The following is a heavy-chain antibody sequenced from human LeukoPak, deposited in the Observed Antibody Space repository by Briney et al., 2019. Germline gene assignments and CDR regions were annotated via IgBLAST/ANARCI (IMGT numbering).Heavy chain of an antibody. J-gene: IGHJ4*02. V-gene: IGHV4-34*01. D-gene: IGHD3-22*01. CDR2: INHSGST. CDR1: GGSFGGYY. Sequence: SETLSLTCAVYGGSFGGYYWSWIRQPPGKGLEWIGEINHSGSTNYNPSLKSRVTISVDTSKNQFSLKLSSVTAADTAVYYCARGVVILDYWGQGTLVTVS. CDR3: ARGVVILDY.